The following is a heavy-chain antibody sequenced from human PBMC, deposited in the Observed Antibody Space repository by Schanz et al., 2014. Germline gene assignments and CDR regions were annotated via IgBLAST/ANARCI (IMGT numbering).Heavy chain of an antibody. D-gene: IGHD4-17*01. CDR2: IWYDGNNK. J-gene: IGHJ3*02. V-gene: IGHV3-33*06. Sequence: QVQLVESGGGVVQPGRSLRLSCAASGFTFSSYGMHWVRQAPGKGLEWVAVIWYDGNNKFYADSVKGRFIISRDNPNNTLYLQMNSLRPEDTAVYYCAKDMHKDYGGKPQAFDIWGQGTMVTVSS. CDR3: AKDMHKDYGGKPQAFDI. CDR1: GFTFSSYG.